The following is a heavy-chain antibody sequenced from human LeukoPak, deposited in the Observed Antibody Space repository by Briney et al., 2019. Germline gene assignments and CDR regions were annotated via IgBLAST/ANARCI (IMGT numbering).Heavy chain of an antibody. CDR1: GFTFSSYA. CDR2: ISYDGSEK. D-gene: IGHD3-22*01. V-gene: IGHV3-30*01. CDR3: ARDYYDSTGYGQHCDS. J-gene: IGHJ4*02. Sequence: PGGSLRLSCAASGFTFSSYALLWVRQAPGNGLEWVAVISYDGSEKHYAESVKGRFFISRDNSKSTLYLQMNSLRAEDTAVYYCARDYYDSTGYGQHCDSWGQGTLVTVSS.